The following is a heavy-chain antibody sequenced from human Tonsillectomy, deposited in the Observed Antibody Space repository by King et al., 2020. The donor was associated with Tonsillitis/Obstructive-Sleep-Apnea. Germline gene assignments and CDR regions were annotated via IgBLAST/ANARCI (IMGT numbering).Heavy chain of an antibody. CDR1: GFTFSSHW. V-gene: IGHV3-74*01. CDR2: TNSDWSST. D-gene: IGHD3-10*01. Sequence: VQLVESGGGLVQPGGSLGLSCAASGFTFSSHWMNVVPQAPGKGLLWGSRTNSDWSSTNYADSGKGRFTISRDNAKNTLYLQMNSLRAEDTAVYYCARGRMGAFDIWGQGTMVTVSS. J-gene: IGHJ3*02. CDR3: ARGRMGAFDI.